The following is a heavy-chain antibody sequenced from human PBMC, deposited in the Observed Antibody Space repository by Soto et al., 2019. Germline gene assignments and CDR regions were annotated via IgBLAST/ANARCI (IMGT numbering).Heavy chain of an antibody. CDR2: ISSSSSYI. Sequence: PGGSLRLSCAASGFTFSSYSMNWVRQAPGKGLEWVSSISSSSSYIYYADSVKGRFTISRDNAKNSLYLQMNSLRAEDTAVYYCARAPDRSSTSCYTNYYYYGMDVWGQGTTVTVSS. V-gene: IGHV3-21*01. J-gene: IGHJ6*02. CDR1: GFTFSSYS. D-gene: IGHD2-2*02. CDR3: ARAPDRSSTSCYTNYYYYGMDV.